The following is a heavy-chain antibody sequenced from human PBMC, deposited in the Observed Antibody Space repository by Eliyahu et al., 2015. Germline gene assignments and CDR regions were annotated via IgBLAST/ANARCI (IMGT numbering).Heavy chain of an antibody. J-gene: IGHJ6*02. Sequence: EWIGEINHSGSTNYNPSLKSRVTISVDTSKNQFSLKLSSVTAADTAVYYCARGDYYGSGSYYNYYYYYGMDVWGQGTTVTVSS. D-gene: IGHD3-10*01. CDR2: INHSGST. CDR3: ARGDYYGSGSYYNYYYYYGMDV. V-gene: IGHV4-34*01.